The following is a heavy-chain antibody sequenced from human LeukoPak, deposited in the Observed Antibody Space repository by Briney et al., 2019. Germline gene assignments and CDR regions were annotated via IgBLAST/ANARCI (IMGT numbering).Heavy chain of an antibody. Sequence: SETLSLTCTVSGGSISSSSYYWGWLRQPPGKGLEWIGSIYYSGSTYYNPSLKSRVTISVDTSKNQFSLKLSSVTAADTAVYYCASRQSYYDSSGPPRVDAFDIWGQGTMVTVSS. CDR2: IYYSGST. D-gene: IGHD3-22*01. CDR3: ASRQSYYDSSGPPRVDAFDI. J-gene: IGHJ3*02. CDR1: GGSISSSSYY. V-gene: IGHV4-39*01.